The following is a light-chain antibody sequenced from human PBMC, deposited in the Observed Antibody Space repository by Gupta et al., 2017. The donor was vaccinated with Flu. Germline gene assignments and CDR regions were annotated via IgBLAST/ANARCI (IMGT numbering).Light chain of an antibody. CDR2: EDS. V-gene: IGLV3-21*02. CDR3: QVWDSSSDHCV. J-gene: IGLJ2*01. Sequence: GGNNLGSKSVHWYQQKPGQAPVVVVYEDSDRPSGIPERFSGSNSGNTATLTITRVEAGDEADYYCQVWDSSSDHCVFGGGTKLTVL. CDR1: NLGSKS.